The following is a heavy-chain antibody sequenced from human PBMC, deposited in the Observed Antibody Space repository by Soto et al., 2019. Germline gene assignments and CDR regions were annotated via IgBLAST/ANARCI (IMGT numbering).Heavy chain of an antibody. J-gene: IGHJ4*02. CDR2: ISYDGSNK. Sequence: QVQLVESGGGVVQPGRSLRLSCAASGFTFSSYAMHLVRQAPGKGLDWVAVISYDGSNKYYADSVKGRFTISRDNSKNTLYLQMNSLRAEDTAVYYCARDPVAYCGGDCRTFDYWGQGTLVTVSS. V-gene: IGHV3-30-3*01. CDR3: ARDPVAYCGGDCRTFDY. CDR1: GFTFSSYA. D-gene: IGHD2-21*02.